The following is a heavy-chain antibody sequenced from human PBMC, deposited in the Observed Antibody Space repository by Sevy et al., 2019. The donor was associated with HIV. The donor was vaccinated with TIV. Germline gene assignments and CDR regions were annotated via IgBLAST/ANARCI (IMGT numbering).Heavy chain of an antibody. CDR1: GFTFSSYG. Sequence: GGSLRLSCAASGFTFSSYGMHWVRQAPGKGLEWVAVIWYDGSNKYYADSVKGRFTISRDNSKNTLYLQMNSLRAEDTAVYYCARDPWITIFGVVRNDAFDIWGQGTMVTVSS. CDR2: IWYDGSNK. CDR3: ARDPWITIFGVVRNDAFDI. V-gene: IGHV3-33*01. D-gene: IGHD3-3*01. J-gene: IGHJ3*02.